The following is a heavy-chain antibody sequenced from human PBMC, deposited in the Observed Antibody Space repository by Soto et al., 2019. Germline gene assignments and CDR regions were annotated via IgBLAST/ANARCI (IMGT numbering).Heavy chain of an antibody. J-gene: IGHJ6*03. Sequence: GGSLRLSCAASGFTFSSYWMSWVRQAPGKGLEWVANIKQDGSEKYYVDSVKGRFTISRDNAKNSLYLQMNSLRAEDTAVYYCGSCYYYYYMDVWGKGTTVTVSS. CDR3: GSCYYYYYMDV. CDR2: IKQDGSEK. CDR1: GFTFSSYW. V-gene: IGHV3-7*01.